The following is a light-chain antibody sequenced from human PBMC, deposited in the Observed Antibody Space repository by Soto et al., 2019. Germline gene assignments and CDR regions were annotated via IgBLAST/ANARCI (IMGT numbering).Light chain of an antibody. CDR3: QQYGTSPQT. V-gene: IGKV3-20*01. CDR2: GAS. J-gene: IGKJ1*01. Sequence: EIVLTQSPGTLSLSPGERATLSCRASQSVSSSYLAWYQQKPGQAPRLLIYGASSRAAGFPDRFSGSGSGTDFTLTIGTLEPEDFAVYYCQQYGTSPQTFGQGTKVDIK. CDR1: QSVSSSY.